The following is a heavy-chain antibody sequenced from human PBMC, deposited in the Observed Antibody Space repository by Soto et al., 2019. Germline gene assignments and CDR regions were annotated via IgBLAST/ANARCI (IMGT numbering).Heavy chain of an antibody. J-gene: IGHJ3*02. CDR3: AREASHYDSFREGVDAFGI. CDR1: GYTFTSYY. CDR2: VNPRGGST. D-gene: IGHD3-3*01. V-gene: IGHV1-46*01. Sequence: QVQLVQSGAEVKKPGASVKVSCKASGYTFTSYYMHWVRQAPGQGLQWMGIVNPRGGSTSYAQKFQGRVTMTRDKSTSTVYMGLSSLSSEDTAVYYCAREASHYDSFREGVDAFGIWGQGTMVTVSS.